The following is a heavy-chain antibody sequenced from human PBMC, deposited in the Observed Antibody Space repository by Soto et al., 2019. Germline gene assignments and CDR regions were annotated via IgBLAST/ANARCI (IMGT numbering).Heavy chain of an antibody. Sequence: ESGPTLVNPTQTLTLTCSFSGFSLSTSGVGVGWIRQPPGKALEWLALIYWSGDEHYRPSLKTRLTITKDTSKNQVVLTMTNMDPVDTATYYCARGVATRPVFAFDIWGQGTMVTVSS. J-gene: IGHJ3*02. CDR1: GFSLSTSGVG. CDR2: IYWSGDE. V-gene: IGHV2-5*01. D-gene: IGHD6-6*01. CDR3: ARGVATRPVFAFDI.